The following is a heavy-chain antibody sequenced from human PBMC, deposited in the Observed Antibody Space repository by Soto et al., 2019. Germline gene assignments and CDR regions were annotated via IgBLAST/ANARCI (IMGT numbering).Heavy chain of an antibody. CDR2: IYHSGST. CDR1: GGSISSSNW. CDR3: ARSPDSSGYYPRGYYYGMDV. J-gene: IGHJ6*02. D-gene: IGHD3-22*01. Sequence: QVQLQESCPGLVKPSGTLSLTCAVSGGSISSSNWWSWVRQPPGKGLEWIGEIYHSGSTNYNPSLQSRVTISVDKSKNQFSLKLSSVTAADTAVYYCARSPDSSGYYPRGYYYGMDVWGHGTTVTVSS. V-gene: IGHV4-4*02.